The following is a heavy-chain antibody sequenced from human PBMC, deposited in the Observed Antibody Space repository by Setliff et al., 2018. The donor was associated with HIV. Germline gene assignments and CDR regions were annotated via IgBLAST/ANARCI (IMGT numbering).Heavy chain of an antibody. CDR2: INPNMGDT. D-gene: IGHD3-9*01. Sequence: GASVKVSCKASGYKFTGHHIKWMRQAPGQGLEWMGRINPNMGDTQYAQKFQGRIIMTRDTSINTVYMELSSLTSDDTALYYCARQDIPTGYYLFDYWGQGTQVTV. CDR1: GYKFTGHH. J-gene: IGHJ4*02. CDR3: ARQDIPTGYYLFDY. V-gene: IGHV1-2*06.